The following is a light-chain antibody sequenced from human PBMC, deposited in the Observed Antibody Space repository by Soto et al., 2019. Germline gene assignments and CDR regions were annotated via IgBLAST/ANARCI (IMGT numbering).Light chain of an antibody. CDR1: QSLNSW. CDR2: KAS. V-gene: IGKV1-5*03. J-gene: IGKJ4*01. Sequence: DIQMTQSPSTLSASIGDRVTITCRASQSLNSWLAWYQQKPGKAPKLLIYKASNLESGVPSRFSGSGSGTEFTLTISSLQPDDYATYYCQQYIDYFTFGGGTKVDSK. CDR3: QQYIDYFT.